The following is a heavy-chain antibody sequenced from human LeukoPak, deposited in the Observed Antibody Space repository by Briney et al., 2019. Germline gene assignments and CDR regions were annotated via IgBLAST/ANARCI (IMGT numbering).Heavy chain of an antibody. CDR1: GRTLSTFD. V-gene: IGHV3-21*06. CDR2: ISTSSRYI. D-gene: IGHD2-2*01. CDR3: AKADCSGSTCYLRHSWFDP. J-gene: IGHJ5*02. Sequence: GGSLRLACAASGRTLSTFDMNWVRQAPGKGLEWDSSISTSSRYIYYRDSVNGRFTISRDDAKNSPYLQTNSLTVEDTAVYYCAKADCSGSTCYLRHSWFDPWGQGTLVTVSS.